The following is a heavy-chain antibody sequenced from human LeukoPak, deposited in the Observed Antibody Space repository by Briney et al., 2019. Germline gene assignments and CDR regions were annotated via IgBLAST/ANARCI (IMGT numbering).Heavy chain of an antibody. Sequence: SETLSLTCTVSGGSISSYYWSWIRQPPGKGLEWIGYVYYSGSAHYNPSLKSRVTISVDTSKNQFSLKLSSVTAADTAVYYCAREAGGGPWFGEPLDYWGQGTLVTVSS. D-gene: IGHD3-10*01. CDR3: AREAGGGPWFGEPLDY. CDR1: GGSISSYY. CDR2: VYYSGSA. J-gene: IGHJ4*02. V-gene: IGHV4-59*12.